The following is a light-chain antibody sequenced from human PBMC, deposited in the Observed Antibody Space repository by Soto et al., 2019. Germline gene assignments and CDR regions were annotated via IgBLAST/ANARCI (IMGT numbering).Light chain of an antibody. CDR3: QQYHSYST. CDR2: AAS. CDR1: QNINTW. J-gene: IGKJ1*01. Sequence: PSTLSASVGDIVTITCRASQNINTWLSWHQQKPGKAPKLLIYAASTLQSGVPLRFSGTGSGTEFTLTISSLQPDDFATYYCQQYHSYSTFGQGTKVDI. V-gene: IGKV1-5*03.